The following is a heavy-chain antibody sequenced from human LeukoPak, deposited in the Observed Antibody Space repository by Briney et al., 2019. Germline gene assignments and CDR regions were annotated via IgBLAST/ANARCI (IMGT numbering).Heavy chain of an antibody. J-gene: IGHJ3*02. Sequence: ASVRVSCKASGYTFTHYDMNWVRQAPGQGLEWMGWVNPNSGNTGYGQKFQGRVTMTRNTSITTAYMELSSLTSEDTAVYYCARSGAAAGSDAFDIWGQGTMVTVSS. D-gene: IGHD6-13*01. CDR2: VNPNSGNT. CDR1: GYTFTHYD. CDR3: ARSGAAAGSDAFDI. V-gene: IGHV1-8*01.